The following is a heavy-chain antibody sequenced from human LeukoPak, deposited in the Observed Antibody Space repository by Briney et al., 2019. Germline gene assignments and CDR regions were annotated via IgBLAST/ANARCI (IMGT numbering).Heavy chain of an antibody. CDR1: GGSISSGSYY. J-gene: IGHJ4*02. V-gene: IGHV4-61*02. CDR3: ASHSGSYRSLDY. Sequence: SENLSLTCTVSGGSISSGSYYWSWIRQPAGKGLEWIGRIYTSGSTNYNPSLKSQVTISVDTSKNQFSLKLSSVTAADTAVYYCASHSGSYRSLDYWGQGTLVTVSS. D-gene: IGHD1-26*01. CDR2: IYTSGST.